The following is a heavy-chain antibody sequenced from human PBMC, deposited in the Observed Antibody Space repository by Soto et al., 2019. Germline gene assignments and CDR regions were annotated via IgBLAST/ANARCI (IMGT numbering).Heavy chain of an antibody. D-gene: IGHD6-19*01. CDR1: GGSITNYY. CDR3: ARLGYSSGWYRWFDP. V-gene: IGHV4-4*07. CDR2: IYTTGST. J-gene: IGHJ5*02. Sequence: QVQLQESGPGLVKPSETLSLTCTVSGGSITNYYWSWIRLPAGKGLEWIGRIYTTGSTNYNPSLKGRVTRSVDTSKIQFSLKLTSVTAADTAVYYCARLGYSSGWYRWFDPWGQGTLVTVSS.